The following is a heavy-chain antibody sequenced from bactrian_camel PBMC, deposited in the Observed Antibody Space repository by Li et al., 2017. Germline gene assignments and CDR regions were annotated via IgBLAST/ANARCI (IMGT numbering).Heavy chain of an antibody. CDR3: AADEVVGRGGYCSTSRHRYTS. CDR1: SDTYSRDC. D-gene: IGHD2*01. V-gene: IGHV3-3*01. CDR2: ILDEST. J-gene: IGHJ6*01. Sequence: VQLVESGGGSVQAGGSLRLSCAASSDTYSRDCMGWFRQAPGKERERVAAILDESTFYADSVKGRFTISQDEAKSTVYLQMNDLKPDDTGLYICAADEVVGRGGYCSTSRHRYTSWGEGTQVTVS.